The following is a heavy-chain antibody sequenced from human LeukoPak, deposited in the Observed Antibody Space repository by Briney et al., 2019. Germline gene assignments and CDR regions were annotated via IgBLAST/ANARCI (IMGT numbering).Heavy chain of an antibody. J-gene: IGHJ5*02. CDR2: INGDGGDT. CDR1: GFTFSSYA. D-gene: IGHD5-18*01. V-gene: IGHV3-74*01. Sequence: GGSLRLSCAASGFTFSSYAMSWVRQAPGKGLVWVSRINGDGGDTSYADSVKGRFTISRDNAKNTLYLQMNSLRAEDTAVYYCIRQFFAVDTAWGQGTLVTVSS. CDR3: IRQFFAVDTA.